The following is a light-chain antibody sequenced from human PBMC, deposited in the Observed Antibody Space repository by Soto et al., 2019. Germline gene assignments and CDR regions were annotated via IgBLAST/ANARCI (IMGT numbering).Light chain of an antibody. CDR2: SAS. J-gene: IGKJ2*01. Sequence: EIAMTQSPSTLSVSPGERATLSCRASQSISTELAWYQQIPGQPPRLRIYSASTRATGVPARFTGSGSGSAFTLTISGLQSEDCAIYYCQQGHNWPLTFGQGTRLEI. V-gene: IGKV3-15*01. CDR3: QQGHNWPLT. CDR1: QSISTE.